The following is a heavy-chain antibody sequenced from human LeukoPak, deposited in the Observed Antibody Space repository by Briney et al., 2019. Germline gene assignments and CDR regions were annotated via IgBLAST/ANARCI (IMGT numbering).Heavy chain of an antibody. J-gene: IGHJ4*02. Sequence: ASVKVSCKASGYTLTSYDINWVRQATGQGLEWMGWMNPNSGTTGYAQKFQGRVTMTRNASISTAYLELSSLRSEHTAVINGARAVASDYWGQGTLVTVSA. CDR1: GYTLTSYD. CDR3: ARAVASDY. V-gene: IGHV1-8*01. CDR2: MNPNSGTT.